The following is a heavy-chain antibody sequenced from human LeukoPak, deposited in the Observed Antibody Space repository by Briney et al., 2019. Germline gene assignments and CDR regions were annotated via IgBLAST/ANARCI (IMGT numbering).Heavy chain of an antibody. CDR1: GYTFTSYG. CDR2: IIPIFGTA. V-gene: IGHV1-69*06. Sequence: GASVKVSCKASGYTFTSYGISWVRQAPGQGLEWMGGIIPIFGTANYAQKFQGRVTITADKSTSTAYMELSSLRSEDTAVYYCARTYIAVAGKSDYFDYWGQGTLVTVSS. D-gene: IGHD6-19*01. J-gene: IGHJ4*02. CDR3: ARTYIAVAGKSDYFDY.